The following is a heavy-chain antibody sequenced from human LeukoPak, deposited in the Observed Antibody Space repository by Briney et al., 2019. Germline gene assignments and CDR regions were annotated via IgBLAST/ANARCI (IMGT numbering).Heavy chain of an antibody. CDR1: GHTFTGYY. Sequence: ASVKVSCKASGHTFTGYYMHWVRQAPGQGLEWMGWINANSGGTNYAQKFQGRVTMTRDTSISTAYMELSRLRSDDTAVYYCARGASSYYDSSDYFDYWGQGTLVTVSS. J-gene: IGHJ4*02. V-gene: IGHV1-2*02. CDR3: ARGASSYYDSSDYFDY. CDR2: INANSGGT. D-gene: IGHD3-22*01.